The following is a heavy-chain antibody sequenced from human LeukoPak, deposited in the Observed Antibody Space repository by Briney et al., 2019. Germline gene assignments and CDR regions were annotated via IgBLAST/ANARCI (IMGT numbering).Heavy chain of an antibody. Sequence: PGGSLRLSCAASGFTFSSHAMTWVRQAPGKGLEWVSSIGGIGASTYYADSVKGRFTISRDNSKNTLFLQMNSLRAEDTATYYCAKQRASYGYVFDYWGQGTLVTVSS. CDR3: AKQRASYGYVFDY. V-gene: IGHV3-23*01. CDR1: GFTFSSHA. D-gene: IGHD5-18*01. J-gene: IGHJ4*02. CDR2: IGGIGAST.